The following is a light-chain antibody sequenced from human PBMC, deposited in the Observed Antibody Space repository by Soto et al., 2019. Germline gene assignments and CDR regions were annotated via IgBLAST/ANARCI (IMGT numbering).Light chain of an antibody. Sequence: PGERATLSCRASQSVTSSYLGRYQQKPGQAPRLLIFGASTRATGIPDRFSGSGSGTDFTLTISRLEPEDFAVYYCQQYGSSLKITFGGGTKVEIK. V-gene: IGKV3-20*01. CDR2: GAS. CDR1: QSVTSSY. CDR3: QQYGSSLKIT. J-gene: IGKJ4*01.